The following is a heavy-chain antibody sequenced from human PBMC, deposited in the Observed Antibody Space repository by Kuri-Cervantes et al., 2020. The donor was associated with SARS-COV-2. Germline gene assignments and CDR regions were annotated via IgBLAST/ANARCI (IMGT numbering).Heavy chain of an antibody. D-gene: IGHD3-3*01. Sequence: GESLKISCTASGFIFSDYYMTWIRQAPGKGLEWVSNIGPSGTTKYYADSVKGRFTISRDNAKNTLYLQMGSLRAEDMAVYYCARGGITIFGVVTSDDAFEIWGQGSMVTVSS. CDR3: ARGGITIFGVVTSDDAFEI. CDR2: IGPSGTTK. V-gene: IGHV3-11*04. CDR1: GFIFSDYY. J-gene: IGHJ3*02.